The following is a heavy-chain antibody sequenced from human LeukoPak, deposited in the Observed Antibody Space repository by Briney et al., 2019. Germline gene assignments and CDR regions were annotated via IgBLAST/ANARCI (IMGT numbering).Heavy chain of an antibody. D-gene: IGHD6-25*01. J-gene: IGHJ5*02. CDR1: GYTSTSSD. Sequence: ASVKVSCKASGYTSTSSDINWVRQATGQGLEWMGWMSPISGNTGYAQKFQGRVTMTRNTSTSTAYMEMSSLRSEDTAMYYCASLVAAAGWFDPWGQGTLVTVSA. CDR2: MSPISGNT. CDR3: ASLVAAAGWFDP. V-gene: IGHV1-8*02.